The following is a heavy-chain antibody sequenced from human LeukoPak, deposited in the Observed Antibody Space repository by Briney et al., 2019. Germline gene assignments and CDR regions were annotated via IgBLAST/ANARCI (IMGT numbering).Heavy chain of an antibody. CDR2: ISGDGGDT. D-gene: IGHD6-19*01. Sequence: PGGSLRLSCAASGFTFSSYAMNWVRQAPGKGLQWVSTISGDGGDTHYADSVRGRFTISRANSKNTLFMQMNSLRAEDTAVYYRGKSVSRDWDYFEYWGQGTLVTASS. J-gene: IGHJ4*02. CDR1: GFTFSSYA. CDR3: GKSVSRDWDYFEY. V-gene: IGHV3-23*01.